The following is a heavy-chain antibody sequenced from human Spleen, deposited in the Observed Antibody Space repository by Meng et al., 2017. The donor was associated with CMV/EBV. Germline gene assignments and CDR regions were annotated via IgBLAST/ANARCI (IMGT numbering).Heavy chain of an antibody. V-gene: IGHV3-53*01. Sequence: GGSLRLSCVVSGLTASISHMNWVRQAPGKGLEWVSVICPDGTHYAGFVKGRFTISRDNAKNTLYLQMNSLRAEDTAVYYCARKGQLLIYYYYYGMDVWGQGTTVTVS. J-gene: IGHJ6*02. CDR2: ICPDGT. CDR3: ARKGQLLIYYYYYGMDV. D-gene: IGHD2-2*01. CDR1: GLTASISH.